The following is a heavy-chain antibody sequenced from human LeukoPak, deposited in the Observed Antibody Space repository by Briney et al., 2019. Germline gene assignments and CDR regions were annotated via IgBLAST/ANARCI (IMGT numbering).Heavy chain of an antibody. Sequence: PSETLSLTCTVSGGSISSYYWSWIRQPPGKGLEWIGYIYYSGSTNYNPSLKSRVTISVDTSKNQFSLKLSSVTAADTAVYYCARGIAAKVPPFDYWGQGTLVTVSS. D-gene: IGHD6-13*01. CDR2: IYYSGST. J-gene: IGHJ4*02. CDR1: GGSISSYY. CDR3: ARGIAAKVPPFDY. V-gene: IGHV4-59*01.